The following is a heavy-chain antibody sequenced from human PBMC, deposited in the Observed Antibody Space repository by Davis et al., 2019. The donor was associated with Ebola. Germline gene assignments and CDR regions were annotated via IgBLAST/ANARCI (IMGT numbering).Heavy chain of an antibody. CDR2: IYTSGRT. V-gene: IGHV4-4*07. CDR3: ARSGFLDS. J-gene: IGHJ4*02. CDR1: GGSISSHY. D-gene: IGHD3-3*01. Sequence: PAGSLRLSCTVSGGSISSHYWSWIRQPAGKGLEWIGRIYTSGRTNYNPSLKSRVTVASDTSKNQFYLKLSSVTAADTAVYYCARSGFLDSWGPGSLVTVSS.